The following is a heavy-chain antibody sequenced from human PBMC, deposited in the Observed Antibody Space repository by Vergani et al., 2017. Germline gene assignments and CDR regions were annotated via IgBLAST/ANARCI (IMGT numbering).Heavy chain of an antibody. CDR3: ARSSGWYVYYMDV. Sequence: QVQLVESGGGVVQPGRSLRLSCAASGYTFSSYGMHWVRQAPGKGLEWVAVISYDGSNKYYADSVKGRFTISRDNSKNTLYLQMNSLRAEDTAVYYCARSSGWYVYYMDVWGKXP. CDR1: GYTFSSYG. D-gene: IGHD6-19*01. V-gene: IGHV3-30*03. J-gene: IGHJ6*03. CDR2: ISYDGSNK.